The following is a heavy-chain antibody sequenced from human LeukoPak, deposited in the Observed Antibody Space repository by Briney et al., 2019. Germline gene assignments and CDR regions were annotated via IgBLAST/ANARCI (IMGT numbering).Heavy chain of an antibody. J-gene: IGHJ1*01. CDR2: ICYSGSS. V-gene: IGHV4-59*08. CDR1: GGSISSYC. CDR3: ARQERDTGNYMGFFHH. Sequence: SETLSLTCTVSGGSISSYCWSWIRQPPGKGLEWIAYICYSGSSNYNPSVKSRATISLDTSENQFSLRLSSVTAADTAIYYCARQERDTGNYMGFFHHWGQGTLVTVSS. D-gene: IGHD1-26*01.